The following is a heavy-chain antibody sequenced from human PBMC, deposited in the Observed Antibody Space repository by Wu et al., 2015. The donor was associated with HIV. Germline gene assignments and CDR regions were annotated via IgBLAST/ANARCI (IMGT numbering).Heavy chain of an antibody. D-gene: IGHD3-9*01. V-gene: IGHV1-2*02. J-gene: IGHJ3*02. CDR3: AATYFESRGDAFDI. Sequence: QVQLVQSGAEVKKPGASVKVSCKTSGYPFGGYFLHWVRQAPGQGLEWMGWISGGTGDTRYAQKFQARVTLTTDISITTTYMELRGLESDDTAMYYCAATYFESRGDAFDIWGPGTMVTVSS. CDR2: ISGGTGDT. CDR1: GYPFGGYF.